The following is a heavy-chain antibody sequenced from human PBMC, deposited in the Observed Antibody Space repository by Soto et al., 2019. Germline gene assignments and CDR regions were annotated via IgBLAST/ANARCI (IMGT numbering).Heavy chain of an antibody. CDR2: ISGSGGSK. D-gene: IGHD1-26*01. CDR3: TKDQERGSSAGGVDS. J-gene: IGHJ4*02. Sequence: PGGSLRLSCAASGFPFSSHSMNWVRQARGKGLEWVATISGSGGSKFYIDSVRGRFTISRDNSKNIVYLQMNSLRADDSALYYCTKDQERGSSAGGVDSWGRGTLVTVSS. CDR1: GFPFSSHS. V-gene: IGHV3-23*01.